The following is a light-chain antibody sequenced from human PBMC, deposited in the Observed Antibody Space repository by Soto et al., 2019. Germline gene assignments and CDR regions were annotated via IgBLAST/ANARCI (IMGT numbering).Light chain of an antibody. V-gene: IGKV1-5*03. Sequence: DIQMTQSPSTLSGSVGDRVTITCRASQTISSWLAWYQQKPGKAPKLLIYKASTLKSGVPSRFSGSGSGTEFTLTISSLQPDDFATYYCQHYNSYLEAFGQVTKVESK. CDR2: KAS. CDR3: QHYNSYLEA. CDR1: QTISSW. J-gene: IGKJ1*01.